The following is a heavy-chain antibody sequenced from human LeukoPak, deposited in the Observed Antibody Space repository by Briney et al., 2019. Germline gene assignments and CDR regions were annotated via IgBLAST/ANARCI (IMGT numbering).Heavy chain of an antibody. CDR2: ICTAGDT. Sequence: GGSLRLSCAASGFTFSNYDMHWVRHAAGKGLEWVSGICTAGDTYYPASVKGRFTISREKSKNSLYLQMNSLSAGDTAVYYCASSPAYSSSWYAIDNWGQGTLVTVSS. D-gene: IGHD6-13*01. CDR1: GFTFSNYD. CDR3: ASSPAYSSSWYAIDN. V-gene: IGHV3-13*01. J-gene: IGHJ4*02.